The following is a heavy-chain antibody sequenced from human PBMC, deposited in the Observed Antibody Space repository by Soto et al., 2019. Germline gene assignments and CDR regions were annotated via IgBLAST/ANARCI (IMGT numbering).Heavy chain of an antibody. V-gene: IGHV5-51*01. J-gene: IGHJ6*02. D-gene: IGHD4-4*01. Sequence: PGRPQKNFRRGKGYTFTDYWSSCMRHLHSKGLEWMGIIYPGDCDSRYSQSSQGHVYITLDKSANTAYLRGNTLRASDTAMYYCARHISNFRYYYYAMDVRGQGTTGTASS. CDR1: GYTFTDYW. CDR2: IYPGDCDS. CDR3: ARHISNFRYYYYAMDV.